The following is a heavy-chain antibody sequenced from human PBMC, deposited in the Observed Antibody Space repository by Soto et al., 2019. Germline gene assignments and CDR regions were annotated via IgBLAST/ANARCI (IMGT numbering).Heavy chain of an antibody. CDR2: INPNSGGT. J-gene: IGHJ6*02. CDR1: GYTFTDYY. D-gene: IGHD6-19*01. CDR3: ARDQSPSSGWPGMDV. V-gene: IGHV1-2*02. Sequence: QVQLVQSGAELKEPGASVKVSCKASGYTFTDYYMHWVRQAPGQGLEWMGWINPNSGGTNYAQKFQGRVTMTRDTSICTSYMELNRLRSDDTAVYCCARDQSPSSGWPGMDVWGQGTTVTVSS.